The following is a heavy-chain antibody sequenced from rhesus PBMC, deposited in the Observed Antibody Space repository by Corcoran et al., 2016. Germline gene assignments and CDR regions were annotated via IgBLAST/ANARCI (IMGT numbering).Heavy chain of an antibody. CDR3: ASGFGYYYDSAPTGYFDL. V-gene: IGHV4-169*02. CDR2: IYGSGSST. CDR1: GGSISSSY. D-gene: IGHD3-28*01. J-gene: IGHJ2*01. Sequence: QLQLQESGPGLVKPSETLSVTCAVSGGSISSSYWSWIRQAPGKGLEWIGYIYGSGSSTNYNPSLKSRVTLSVDPSKNQLSLKLSSVTAADTAVYYCASGFGYYYDSAPTGYFDLWGPGTPITISS.